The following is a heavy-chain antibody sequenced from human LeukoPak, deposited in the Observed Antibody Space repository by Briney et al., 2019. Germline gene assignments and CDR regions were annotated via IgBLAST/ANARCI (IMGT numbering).Heavy chain of an antibody. CDR2: IDPSGGST. CDR3: ARDGEYGTYYYDSSGYGSGPNFDY. CDR1: GYAFTSYY. J-gene: IGHJ4*02. D-gene: IGHD3-22*01. V-gene: IGHV1-46*01. Sequence: GASVKVSCKASGYAFTSYYMHWVRQAPGQGLEWMGIIDPSGGSTSDAQKFQGRVTMTRDMSTSTVYMELSSLRSEDTAVYYCARDGEYGTYYYDSSGYGSGPNFDYWGQGTLVTVSS.